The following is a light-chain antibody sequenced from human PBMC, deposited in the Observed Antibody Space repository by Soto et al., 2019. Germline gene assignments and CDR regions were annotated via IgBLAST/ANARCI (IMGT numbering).Light chain of an antibody. J-gene: IGLJ2*01. CDR1: SSDIGSYKF. Sequence: QSALTQPASVSGSPGQSITISCTGTSSDIGSYKFVSWYQQHAGKAPKLMTYEGSKRPSGVSDRFSASKSGNTASLTISGLQADDEADYYCCSHVGDHVVFGGGTQLTVL. V-gene: IGLV2-23*01. CDR2: EGS. CDR3: CSHVGDHVV.